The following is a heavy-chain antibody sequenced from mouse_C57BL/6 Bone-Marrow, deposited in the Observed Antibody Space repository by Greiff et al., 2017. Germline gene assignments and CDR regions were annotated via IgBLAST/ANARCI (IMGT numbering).Heavy chain of an antibody. CDR1: GYTFTSYW. CDR2: IHPNSGST. Sequence: QVQLKQPGAELVKPGASVKLSCKASGYTFTSYWMHWVKQRPGQGLEWIGMIHPNSGSTNYNEKFKSKATLTVDKSSSTAYMQLSSLTSEDSAVYYCARDYGGTYAMDYWGQGTSVTVSS. V-gene: IGHV1-64*01. J-gene: IGHJ4*01. D-gene: IGHD2-4*01. CDR3: ARDYGGTYAMDY.